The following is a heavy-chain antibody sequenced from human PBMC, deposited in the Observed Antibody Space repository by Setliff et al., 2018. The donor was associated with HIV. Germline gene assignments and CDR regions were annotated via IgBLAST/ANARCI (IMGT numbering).Heavy chain of an antibody. CDR1: GGSISSGDYY. V-gene: IGHV4-30-4*08. D-gene: IGHD4-17*01. CDR2: IYYSGTT. J-gene: IGHJ4*02. Sequence: SETLSLTCTVSGGSISSGDYYWSWIRQPPGKGLEWIGYIYYSGTTRSNPSLQSRVTISLDTSNNQFSLKLTSVTAADTAMYYCASFFVTTVTNQDYWGQGTPVTVSS. CDR3: ASFFVTTVTNQDY.